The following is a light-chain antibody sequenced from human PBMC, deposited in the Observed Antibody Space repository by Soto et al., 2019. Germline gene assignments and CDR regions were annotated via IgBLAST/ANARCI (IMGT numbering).Light chain of an antibody. CDR1: SSDVGSYNL. Sequence: QSALTQPASVSGSPGQSITISCTGTSSDVGSYNLVSWYQQHPGKAPKLMIYEDTKRPSGVSNRFSGSKSGNTASLTISGLQAEDEAAYYCCSYAGSTTYVFGTGTKLTVL. V-gene: IGLV2-23*01. CDR2: EDT. CDR3: CSYAGSTTYV. J-gene: IGLJ1*01.